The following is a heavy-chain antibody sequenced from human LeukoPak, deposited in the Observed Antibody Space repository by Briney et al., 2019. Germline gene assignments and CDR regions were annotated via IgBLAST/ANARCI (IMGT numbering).Heavy chain of an antibody. CDR3: ASRGQRHYYDSSGYYSLNY. CDR2: INQDGSEK. D-gene: IGHD3-22*01. V-gene: IGHV3-7*01. Sequence: PGGSLRLSCAASGFTFSSYWMTWVRQAPGKGLEWVANINQDGSEKYYVDSVKGRFTISRDNPKNSLYLQMSGLRAEDTAVYYCASRGQRHYYDSSGYYSLNYWGQEPWSPSPQ. CDR1: GFTFSSYW. J-gene: IGHJ4*01.